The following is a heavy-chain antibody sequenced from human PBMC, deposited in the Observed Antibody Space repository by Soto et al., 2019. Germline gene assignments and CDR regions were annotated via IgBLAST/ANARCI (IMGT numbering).Heavy chain of an antibody. D-gene: IGHD6-13*01. CDR3: ARDRIAAAGTGYYGMDV. CDR2: IWYDGSNK. Sequence: GGSLRLSCAASGFTFSSYGMHWVRQAPGKGLEWVAVIWYDGSNKYYADSVKGRFTISRDNSKNTLYLQMNSLRAEDTAVYYCARDRIAAAGTGYYGMDVWGQGTTVTVSS. CDR1: GFTFSSYG. V-gene: IGHV3-33*01. J-gene: IGHJ6*02.